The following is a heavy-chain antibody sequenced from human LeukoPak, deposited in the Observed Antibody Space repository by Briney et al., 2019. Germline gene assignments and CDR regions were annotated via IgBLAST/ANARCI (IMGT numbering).Heavy chain of an antibody. V-gene: IGHV3-9*01. J-gene: IGHJ4*02. Sequence: GGSLRLSCAASGFTFDDYAMHWVRQAPGKGLEWVSGISWNSGSIGYADSVKGRFTISRDNAKNSLYLQMNSLRAEDTALYYCAKDSKVTTLDYWGQGTLVTVSS. CDR2: ISWNSGSI. CDR1: GFTFDDYA. CDR3: AKDSKVTTLDY. D-gene: IGHD4-17*01.